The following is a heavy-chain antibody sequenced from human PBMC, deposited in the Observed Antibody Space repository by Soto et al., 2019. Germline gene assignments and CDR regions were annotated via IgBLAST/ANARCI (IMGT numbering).Heavy chain of an antibody. J-gene: IGHJ6*02. CDR3: VSNQKATYMGMDV. V-gene: IGHV1-3*01. CDR2: INAGNGGT. D-gene: IGHD5-18*01. Sequence: QVQLVQSGAEVQKPGASVKVSCKASGYTFSNYAIDWVRQAPGQRLEWLGRINAGNGGTDRSPRFQGRVTLTRDASATTAYMQLSSLTPEDTAIYYCVSNQKATYMGMDVWGQGTTVTVSS. CDR1: GYTFSNYA.